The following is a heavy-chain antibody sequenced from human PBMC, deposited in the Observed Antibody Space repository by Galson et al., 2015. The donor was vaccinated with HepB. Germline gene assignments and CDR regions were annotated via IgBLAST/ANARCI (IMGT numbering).Heavy chain of an antibody. CDR3: TTDKSRYAAGWRDFDY. J-gene: IGHJ4*02. CDR1: GFTFRNAY. CDR2: IKSKPDGETT. Sequence: SLRLSCAASGFTFRNAYMNWVRQAPGKGLEWVGRIKSKPDGETTDYAAPVKDRFVISRDDSKNTLYLQMTGLKTEDTAVYYCTTDKSRYAAGWRDFDYWGQGTLVTVSS. D-gene: IGHD6-19*01. V-gene: IGHV3-15*07.